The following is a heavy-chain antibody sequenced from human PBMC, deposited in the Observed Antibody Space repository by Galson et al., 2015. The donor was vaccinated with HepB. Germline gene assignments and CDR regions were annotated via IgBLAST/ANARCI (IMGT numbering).Heavy chain of an antibody. V-gene: IGHV5-10-1*01. CDR3: ARQGAAAGYGNWFDP. Sequence: QSGAEVKKPGESLRISCKGSGYRFTSYWISWVRQMPGKGLEWMGRIDPSDSYTNYSPSFQGHVTISADKSISTAYLQWSSLKASDTAMYYCARQGAAAGYGNWFDPWGQGTLVTVSS. CDR1: GYRFTSYW. D-gene: IGHD6-13*01. J-gene: IGHJ5*02. CDR2: IDPSDSYT.